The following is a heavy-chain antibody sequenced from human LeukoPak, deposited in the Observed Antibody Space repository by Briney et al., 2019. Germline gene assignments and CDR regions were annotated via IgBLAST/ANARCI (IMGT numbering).Heavy chain of an antibody. J-gene: IGHJ4*02. CDR3: AKDRRVVVPAAIWYFDY. CDR1: GFTFSSYW. D-gene: IGHD2-2*01. Sequence: PGGSLRLSCAASGFTFSSYWMSWVRQAPGKGLEWVSAISGSGGSTYYADSVKGRFTISRGNSKNTLYLQMNSLRAEDTAVYYCAKDRRVVVPAAIWYFDYWGQGTLVTVSS. CDR2: ISGSGGST. V-gene: IGHV3-23*01.